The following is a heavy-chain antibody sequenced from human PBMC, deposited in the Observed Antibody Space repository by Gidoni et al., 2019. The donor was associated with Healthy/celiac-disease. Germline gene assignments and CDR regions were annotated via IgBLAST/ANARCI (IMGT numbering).Heavy chain of an antibody. D-gene: IGHD5-18*01. CDR3: ARGSNGFGYSLLFDY. Sequence: QVQLQESGPGLVKPSETLSLTCTVSGGSIRSYYWSWIRQPAGKGLEWIGRIYTSGSTNYNPSLKSRVTMSVDTSKNQFSLKLSSVTAADTAVYYCARGSNGFGYSLLFDYWGQGTLVTVSS. V-gene: IGHV4-4*07. CDR1: GGSIRSYY. CDR2: IYTSGST. J-gene: IGHJ4*02.